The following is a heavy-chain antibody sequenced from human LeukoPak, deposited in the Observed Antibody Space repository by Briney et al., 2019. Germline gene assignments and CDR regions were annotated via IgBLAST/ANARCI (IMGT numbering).Heavy chain of an antibody. J-gene: IGHJ3*02. V-gene: IGHV3-33*01. D-gene: IGHD6-6*01. Sequence: PGRSLRLSCAASGFTFRSYGMHWVRQAPGKGLEWVAVIWYDGSNKYYTGSVKGRFTISRDNSKNTLYLQMNSLRAEDTAVYYCAREVAYSSFFGAFDIWGQGTMVTVSS. CDR3: AREVAYSSFFGAFDI. CDR2: IWYDGSNK. CDR1: GFTFRSYG.